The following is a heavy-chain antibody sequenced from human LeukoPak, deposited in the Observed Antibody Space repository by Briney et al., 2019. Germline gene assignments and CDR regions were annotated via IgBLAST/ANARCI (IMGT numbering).Heavy chain of an antibody. Sequence: PGGSLRLSCAASGFTFSSYWMHWVRQVPGKGLVWVSRIDSDSSSRSYADSVKGRFTISRDNAKNTLYLQMNSLRAEDTAVYYCARMDTAMATFDYWGQGTLVTVSS. J-gene: IGHJ4*02. D-gene: IGHD5-18*01. CDR3: ARMDTAMATFDY. V-gene: IGHV3-74*01. CDR2: IDSDSSSR. CDR1: GFTFSSYW.